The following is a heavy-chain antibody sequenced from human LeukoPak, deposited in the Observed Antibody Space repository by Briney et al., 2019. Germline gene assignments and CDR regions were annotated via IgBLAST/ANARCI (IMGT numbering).Heavy chain of an antibody. CDR3: ARDRTVTTGDGAYYYYGMDV. J-gene: IGHJ6*02. D-gene: IGHD4-11*01. CDR2: IIPILGIA. CDR1: GDTFSSYA. Sequence: SVKVSCKASGDTFSSYAISWVRQAPGQGLEGMGRIIPILGIANYAQKFQGRVTISADKSTSTAYMELSSLRSGDTAVYYCARDRTVTTGDGAYYYYGMDVWGQGTTVTVSS. V-gene: IGHV1-69*04.